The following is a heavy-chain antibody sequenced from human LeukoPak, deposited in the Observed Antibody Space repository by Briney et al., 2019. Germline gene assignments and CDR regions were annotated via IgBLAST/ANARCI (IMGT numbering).Heavy chain of an antibody. CDR2: IYPGDSDT. CDR1: GYSFTSHW. Sequence: HGESLKISCKGSGYSFTSHWLGWVRQMPGKGLEWMGIIYPGDSDTRYSPSFQGQVTISADKSISTAYLQWSSLKASDTAMYYCARGRGELGELQFDYWAREPWSPSPQ. CDR3: ARGRGELGELQFDY. D-gene: IGHD1-26*01. J-gene: IGHJ4*02. V-gene: IGHV5-51*01.